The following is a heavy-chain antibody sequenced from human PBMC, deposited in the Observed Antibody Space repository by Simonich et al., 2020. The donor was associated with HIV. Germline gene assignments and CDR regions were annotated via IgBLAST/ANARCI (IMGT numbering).Heavy chain of an antibody. CDR1: GYTFTGYF. J-gene: IGHJ3*02. CDR2: SNPYLYGT. CDR3: ATHGPGSSSSALDI. D-gene: IGHD6-6*01. Sequence: QVQLVQSGAEVKKPGASVKVSCKASGYTFTGYFIHWVRQAPGQGLEWRGWSNPYLYGTNYAQKFQGRVTMTRDTSISTAYLGLSRLRFDDTAVYYCATHGPGSSSSALDIWGQGTTVTVSS. V-gene: IGHV1-2*02.